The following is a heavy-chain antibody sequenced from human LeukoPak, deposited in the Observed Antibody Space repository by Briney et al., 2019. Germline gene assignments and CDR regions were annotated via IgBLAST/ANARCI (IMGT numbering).Heavy chain of an antibody. CDR2: MNPNSGNT. V-gene: IGHV1-8*01. J-gene: IGHJ4*02. Sequence: ASVKVSCKASGYTFTSYDINWVRQATGQGLEWMGWMNPNSGNTGYAQKFQGRVTMTRNTSISTAYMELSRLRSDDTAVYYCARVPTRIAAEYYFDYWGQGTLVTVSS. D-gene: IGHD6-13*01. CDR1: GYTFTSYD. CDR3: ARVPTRIAAEYYFDY.